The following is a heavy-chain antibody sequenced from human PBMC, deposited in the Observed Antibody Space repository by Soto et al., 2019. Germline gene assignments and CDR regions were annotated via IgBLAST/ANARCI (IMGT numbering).Heavy chain of an antibody. D-gene: IGHD2-15*01. CDR2: IIPIVDIA. J-gene: IGHJ4*02. Sequence: QVQLVQSGAEAKKPGSSVKVSCKASGGTFSSYTISWVRQAPGQGLEWMGRIIPIVDIANYAKKFQGRVSITADTSTNTTDMELSSLTSEDTAVYYCARGVYCSVAPCYRPGEYWGQGTPVTVSS. V-gene: IGHV1-69*02. CDR3: ARGVYCSVAPCYRPGEY. CDR1: GGTFSSYT.